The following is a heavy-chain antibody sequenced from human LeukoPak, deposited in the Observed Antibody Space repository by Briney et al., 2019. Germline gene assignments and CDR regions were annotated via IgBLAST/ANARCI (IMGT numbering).Heavy chain of an antibody. J-gene: IGHJ4*02. CDR2: IRYDGIVT. CDR3: ARAGWELEM. CDR1: EFTFSNYW. Sequence: GGSLRLSCVASEFTFSNYWIHWVRQPPGKGLVWVSRIRYDGIVTNYADSVEGRFTISRDNAKNTVHLQMNSLRDDDTAVYYCARAGWELEMWGQGTLVTVSS. V-gene: IGHV3-74*01. D-gene: IGHD1-26*01.